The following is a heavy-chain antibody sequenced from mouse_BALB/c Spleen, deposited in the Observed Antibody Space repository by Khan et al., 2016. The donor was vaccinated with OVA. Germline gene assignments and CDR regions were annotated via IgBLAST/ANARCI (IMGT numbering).Heavy chain of an antibody. CDR1: GFTFTSYV. D-gene: IGHD1-1*01. CDR2: IYPFNDDT. Sequence: VQLQQSGPELVKPGASVKMSCKASGFTFTSYVMHWVKQKPGLGLEWIGYIYPFNDDTKYNEKFKGKATLTSDKSTSTAYMELSSLTSEDSAVYYGAAVGNYYVSFAYWGQGTLVTVSA. J-gene: IGHJ3*01. V-gene: IGHV1S136*01. CDR3: AAVGNYYVSFAY.